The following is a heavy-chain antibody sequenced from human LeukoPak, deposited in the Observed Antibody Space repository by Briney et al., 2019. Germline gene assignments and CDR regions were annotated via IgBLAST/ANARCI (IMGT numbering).Heavy chain of an antibody. V-gene: IGHV3-23*01. CDR2: ISGGGGNT. Sequence: GGSLRLSCAASGFTFTSYSMNWVRQAPGKGLEWVSTISGGGGNTYYADSVKGRFTISRDNSKNTLYLQMNSLTAEDTAVYYCATKQWLVRGWFDPWGQGTLVTVSS. CDR1: GFTFTSYS. J-gene: IGHJ5*02. D-gene: IGHD6-19*01. CDR3: ATKQWLVRGWFDP.